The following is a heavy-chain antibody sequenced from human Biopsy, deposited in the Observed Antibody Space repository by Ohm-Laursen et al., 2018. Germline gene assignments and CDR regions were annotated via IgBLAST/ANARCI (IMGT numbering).Heavy chain of an antibody. Sequence: GTLSLTCTVSGDSISSDYWTWIRRPPGKGLEWIGRIYGSGSTNYNPSLRGRFTLSGDTSKNQVSLRLRSVTAADTAVYYCAREGLDWDNRRYKGLDVWGQGVTVSVSS. V-gene: IGHV4-4*07. J-gene: IGHJ6*02. CDR2: IYGSGST. D-gene: IGHD1/OR15-1a*01. CDR3: AREGLDWDNRRYKGLDV. CDR1: GDSISSDY.